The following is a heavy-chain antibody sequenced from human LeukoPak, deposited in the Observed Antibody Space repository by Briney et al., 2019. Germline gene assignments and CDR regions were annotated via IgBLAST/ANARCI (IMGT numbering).Heavy chain of an antibody. CDR3: ARVAHSSGLTTDY. CDR1: GGSISSYY. CDR2: IYYSGST. V-gene: IGHV4-59*12. Sequence: SETLSLTCTVSGGSISSYYWSWIRQPPGKGLEWIGCIYYSGSTNYNPSLKSRVTISVDTSKNQFSLKLSSVTAADTAVYYCARVAHSSGLTTDYWGQGTLVTVSS. J-gene: IGHJ4*02. D-gene: IGHD6-25*01.